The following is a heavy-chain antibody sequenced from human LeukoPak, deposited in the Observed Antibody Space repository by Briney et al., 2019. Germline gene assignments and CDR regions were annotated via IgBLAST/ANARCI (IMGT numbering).Heavy chain of an antibody. D-gene: IGHD6-19*01. J-gene: IGHJ4*02. V-gene: IGHV3-23*01. CDR2: ISPSYGCT. Sequence: GGSLRLSCAASGFTFSSYGLSWVRQAPGKGLEWVSSISPSYGCTYYADSVKGRFTISRDNSKNTLYLQMNSLRAEDTAVYYCAKVTYSSGWYFDYWGQGTLVTVSS. CDR1: GFTFSSYG. CDR3: AKVTYSSGWYFDY.